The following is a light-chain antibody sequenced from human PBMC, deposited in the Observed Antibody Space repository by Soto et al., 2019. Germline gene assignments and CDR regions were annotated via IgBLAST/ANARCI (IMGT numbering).Light chain of an antibody. V-gene: IGLV2-11*01. CDR2: DVT. CDR1: SSDFGGSDY. Sequence: QSGLTQPRSGGGSPGQAVTISCTGTSSDFGGSDYVSWFQHYPGKGPKLLIYDVTRRPSGVPDRFSGSKSGNTASLPLPALHVEDEADSSCCSHAGSYTFRVFGTGTKVTVL. J-gene: IGLJ1*01. CDR3: CSHAGSYTFRV.